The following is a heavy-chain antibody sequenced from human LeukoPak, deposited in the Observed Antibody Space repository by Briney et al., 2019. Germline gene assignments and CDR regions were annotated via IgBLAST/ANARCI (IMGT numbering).Heavy chain of an antibody. J-gene: IGHJ4*02. CDR2: IYYSGST. CDR3: SRASTRYFDY. V-gene: IGHV4-39*07. D-gene: IGHD2/OR15-2a*01. CDR1: GGSISSSSYY. Sequence: SEALSLTCTVSGGSISSSSYYWGWIRQPPGMGLEWIGSIYYSGSTNYNPSLESRVTMSIDTSKNQFSLKLSSVTAADTAVYYCSRASTRYFDYWGQGTLVTVSS.